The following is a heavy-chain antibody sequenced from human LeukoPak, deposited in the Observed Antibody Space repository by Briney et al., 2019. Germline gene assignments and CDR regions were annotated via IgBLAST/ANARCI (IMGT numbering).Heavy chain of an antibody. J-gene: IGHJ4*02. D-gene: IGHD6-13*01. V-gene: IGHV4-61*01. CDR1: GGSVSRGSYY. CDR2: VYYSGLT. CDR3: ARRRSKYIAAAGTAFDY. Sequence: SETLSLTCAVSGGSVSRGSYYWTWIRQAPGKGLEWIGNVYYSGLTHYSPSLKSRVTISVDTSKNQFSLKLSSVTAADTAVYYCARRRSKYIAAAGTAFDYWGQGTLVTVSS.